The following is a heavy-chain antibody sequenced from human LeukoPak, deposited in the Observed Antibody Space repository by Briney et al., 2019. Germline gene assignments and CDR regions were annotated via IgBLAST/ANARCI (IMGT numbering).Heavy chain of an antibody. CDR3: AKEVDFWSGYCDY. Sequence: GGSLRLSCVASGFTFSTYAMSWVRQSPGKGLEWVLGISGSGSGSGTSTSYADSVRARFTISRDNPNNTLFLQMNSLRAEDTAVYYCAKEVDFWSGYCDYWGQGTLVTVSS. J-gene: IGHJ4*02. D-gene: IGHD3-3*01. CDR2: ISGSGSGSGTST. V-gene: IGHV3-23*01. CDR1: GFTFSTYA.